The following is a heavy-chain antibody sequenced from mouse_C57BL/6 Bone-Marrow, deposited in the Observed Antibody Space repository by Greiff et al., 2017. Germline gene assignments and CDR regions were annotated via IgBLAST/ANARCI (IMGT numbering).Heavy chain of an antibody. J-gene: IGHJ1*01. V-gene: IGHV14-4*01. CDR2: IDPENGDT. D-gene: IGHD1-3*01. CDR3: SIGRFVAKGEAQYFDV. CDR1: GFTIKDYY. Sequence: VQLQQSGAELVRPGASVKLSCTASGFTIKDYYMHWVKPRPEQGLAWIGWIDPENGDTEYASKFQGKATITADTSSNTAYLQLSSLTSEDTAVYYCSIGRFVAKGEAQYFDVWGSGNAVPVSA.